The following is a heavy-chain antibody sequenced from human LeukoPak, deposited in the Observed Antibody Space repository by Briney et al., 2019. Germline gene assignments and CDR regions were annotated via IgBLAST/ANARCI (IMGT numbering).Heavy chain of an antibody. CDR1: GGFFSGYY. J-gene: IGHJ4*02. Sequence: SETLSLTCAVYGGFFSGYYWSWIRQPPGKGLEWIGEINHSGSTNYNPSLKSRVTISVDTSKNQFSLKLSSVTAADTAAYYCARFRPYYDSSGYLAHHQYYFDYWGQGTLVTVSS. CDR3: ARFRPYYDSSGYLAHHQYYFDY. CDR2: INHSGST. V-gene: IGHV4-34*01. D-gene: IGHD3-22*01.